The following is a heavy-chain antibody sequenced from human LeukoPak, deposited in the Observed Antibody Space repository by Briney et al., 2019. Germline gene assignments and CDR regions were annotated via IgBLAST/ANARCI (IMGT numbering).Heavy chain of an antibody. CDR1: GYTFTSYG. CDR3: ARDPTYCSSTSCYGVWYYYGMDV. J-gene: IGHJ6*02. Sequence: GASVKVSCKASGYTFTSYGISLVRQAPGQGLEWMGWISAYNGNTNYAQKLHGRVTMTTDTSTSTAYMELRSLRSDDTAVYYCARDPTYCSSTSCYGVWYYYGMDVWGQGTTVTVSS. CDR2: ISAYNGNT. D-gene: IGHD2-2*01. V-gene: IGHV1-18*01.